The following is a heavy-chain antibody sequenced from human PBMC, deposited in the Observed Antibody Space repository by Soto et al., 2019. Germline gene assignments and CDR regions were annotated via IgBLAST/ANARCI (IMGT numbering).Heavy chain of an antibody. CDR1: GYSFGAYW. Sequence: PGESLKSSCEGSGYSFGAYWIGWVRQMPGKGLEWMGIIFPGDSDTRYRPSFQGQVTISVDKSINTAYLQWSSLKTSDTAMYFYARAVIIFNSSDYWGQGTQFTVSS. J-gene: IGHJ4*02. D-gene: IGHD3-3*01. CDR3: ARAVIIFNSSDY. V-gene: IGHV5-51*01. CDR2: IFPGDSDT.